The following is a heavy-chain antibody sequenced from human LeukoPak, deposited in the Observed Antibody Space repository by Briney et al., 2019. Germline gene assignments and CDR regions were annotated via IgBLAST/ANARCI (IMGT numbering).Heavy chain of an antibody. Sequence: NPGGSLRLSCAASGFTFSSYSMNWVRQAPGKGLEWVSSISSSSSYIYYADSVKGRFTISRDNAKNSLYLQMNSLRAEDTAVYYCARDGVREVGATFMWRYYYYGMDVWGQGTTVTVSS. CDR3: ARDGVREVGATFMWRYYYYGMDV. V-gene: IGHV3-21*01. D-gene: IGHD1-26*01. J-gene: IGHJ6*02. CDR1: GFTFSSYS. CDR2: ISSSSSYI.